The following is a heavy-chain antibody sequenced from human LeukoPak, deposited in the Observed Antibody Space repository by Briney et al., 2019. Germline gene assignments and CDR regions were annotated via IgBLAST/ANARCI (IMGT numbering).Heavy chain of an antibody. CDR3: ATPTTVTTDI. CDR1: GFTFSSYA. CDR2: ISGSGGRI. Sequence: GGSLRLSCAASGFTFSSYAMSWVRQAPGKGLEWVSAISGSGGRIYYGASVKGRLTISRDNSKNTLNLQMNSLRAEDTAVYYCATPTTVTTDIWGQGTMVTVSS. J-gene: IGHJ3*02. D-gene: IGHD4-17*01. V-gene: IGHV3-23*01.